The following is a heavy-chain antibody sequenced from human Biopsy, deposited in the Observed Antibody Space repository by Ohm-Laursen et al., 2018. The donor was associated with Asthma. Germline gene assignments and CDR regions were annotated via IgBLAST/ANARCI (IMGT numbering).Heavy chain of an antibody. D-gene: IGHD3-22*01. Sequence: SLRLSCSAPGFVFSQSGMHWVRQAPGKGLEWVALISSDGHNKYYEDSVKGRFTISRDNSRNRLYLQINRLTVEDSAVYFCARQSGQDYGDSSGFDIWGQGTKVAVSS. CDR1: GFVFSQSG. CDR3: ARQSGQDYGDSSGFDI. CDR2: ISSDGHNK. V-gene: IGHV3-30*03. J-gene: IGHJ3*02.